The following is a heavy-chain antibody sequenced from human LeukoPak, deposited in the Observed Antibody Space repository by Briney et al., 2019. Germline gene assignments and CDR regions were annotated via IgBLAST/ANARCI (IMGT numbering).Heavy chain of an antibody. CDR3: TTLRGWLRTIDY. Sequence: PGGSLRLSCAASGFTFSSYWMSWVRQAPGKGLEWVGRIKSKTDGGTTDYAAPVKGRFTISRDDSKNTLYLQMNSLKTEDTAVYYCTTLRGWLRTIDYWGQGTLVTVSS. V-gene: IGHV3-15*01. CDR1: GFTFSSYW. CDR2: IKSKTDGGTT. J-gene: IGHJ4*02. D-gene: IGHD5-12*01.